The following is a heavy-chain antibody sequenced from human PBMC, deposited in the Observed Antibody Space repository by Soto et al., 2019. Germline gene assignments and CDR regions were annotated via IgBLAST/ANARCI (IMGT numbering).Heavy chain of an antibody. J-gene: IGHJ4*02. CDR2: ISAYNHYT. Sequence: QVDLVQSGPEVRKPGASVNVSCKASGYTFSTYGISWVRQAPGQGLEWMVGISAYNHYTNYAQKFQGRVTMSTDTSKNTAYMELRSLMYGDTARYFCARVGPSREVPYPFEYWGQGTLVTVSS. CDR1: GYTFSTYG. V-gene: IGHV1-18*01. CDR3: ARVGPSREVPYPFEY. D-gene: IGHD1-26*01.